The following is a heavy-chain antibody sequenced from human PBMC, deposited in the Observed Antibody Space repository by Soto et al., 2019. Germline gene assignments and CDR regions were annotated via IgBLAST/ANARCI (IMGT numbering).Heavy chain of an antibody. CDR1: GFSFSDGAVG. Sequence: QITLKESGPTLVKPTQTLKLTCTFSGFSFSDGAVGVGWFRQSPGEAPKWLAIYYWDEDEWHSPSLRTRLSISYEATRSQVVLSTVDMNPQHTATYFCAHGPRRDSCCGGDCYYFGVWGQGLQVAAS. D-gene: IGHD2-21*01. V-gene: IGHV2-5*02. CDR2: YYWDEDE. J-gene: IGHJ4*02. CDR3: AHGPRRDSCCGGDCYYFGV.